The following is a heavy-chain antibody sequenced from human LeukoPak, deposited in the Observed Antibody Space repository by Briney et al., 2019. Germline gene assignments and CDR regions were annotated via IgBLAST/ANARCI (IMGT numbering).Heavy chain of an antibody. V-gene: IGHV4-30-4*08. J-gene: IGHJ6*03. CDR3: AREGSSGYYLYYYYMDD. D-gene: IGHD3-22*01. CDR1: GGSISSGDYY. Sequence: PSQTLSLTCTVSGGSISSGDYYWSWIRQPPGKGLEWIGYIYYSGSTYYKPSLKSRVTISVDTSKNQFSLKLSSVTAADRAVYYCAREGSSGYYLYYYYMDDRGKGTTVTVSS. CDR2: IYYSGST.